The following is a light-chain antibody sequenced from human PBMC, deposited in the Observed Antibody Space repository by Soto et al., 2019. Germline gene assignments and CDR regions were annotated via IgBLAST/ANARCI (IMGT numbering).Light chain of an antibody. Sequence: EIVMTQSPGTLSVSPGERATLFCRASQSVRSSLAWYQQKPGQAPRLFIYDASTRATGIPARFSGSGSGTEFTLTISSLQSEDFAVYYCQQRSNWPPTFGQGTRLEIK. CDR1: QSVRSS. J-gene: IGKJ5*01. CDR2: DAS. V-gene: IGKV3-15*01. CDR3: QQRSNWPPT.